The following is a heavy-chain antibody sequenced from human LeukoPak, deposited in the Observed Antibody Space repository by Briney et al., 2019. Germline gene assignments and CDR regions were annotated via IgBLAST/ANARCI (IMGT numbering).Heavy chain of an antibody. CDR1: GFTFSSYA. V-gene: IGHV3-66*02. CDR2: IYSGGST. CDR3: ATRDYYDSSGYSDAFDI. J-gene: IGHJ3*02. D-gene: IGHD3-22*01. Sequence: GGSLRLSCAASGFTFSSYAMSWVRQAPGKGLEWVSVIYSGGSTYYADSVKGGFTISRDNSKNTLYLQMNSLRAEDTAVYYCATRDYYDSSGYSDAFDIWGQGTMVTVSS.